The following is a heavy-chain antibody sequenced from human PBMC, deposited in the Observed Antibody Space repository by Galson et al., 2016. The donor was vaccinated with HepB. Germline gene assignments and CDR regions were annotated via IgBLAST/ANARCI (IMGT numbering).Heavy chain of an antibody. J-gene: IGHJ4*02. CDR1: GFSFSGYG. CDR2: ISYDENQK. D-gene: IGHD6-19*01. V-gene: IGHV3-30*18. Sequence: SLRLSCAASGFSFSGYGMFWVRQAPGKGLEWVATISYDENQKYYADSVKGRFTVSRDNSRNTLYLEMHSLRAEDTATYYCAKDLNPAVAGHPFDHWGQGTLLTVSS. CDR3: AKDLNPAVAGHPFDH.